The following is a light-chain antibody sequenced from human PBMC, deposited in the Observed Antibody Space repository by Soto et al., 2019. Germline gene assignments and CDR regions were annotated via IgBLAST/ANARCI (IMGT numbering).Light chain of an antibody. V-gene: IGKV1-5*01. CDR1: QSVSSW. Sequence: DIQLTQSPSTLSASVGDRVTITCRASQSVSSWLAWYQQKPGKAPKLLIFEVSNLESGVPSRFSGSGSGTEFTLTINSLHFDDFATYYCQQYDYSRTFGQGTKLEIK. CDR2: EVS. J-gene: IGKJ1*01. CDR3: QQYDYSRT.